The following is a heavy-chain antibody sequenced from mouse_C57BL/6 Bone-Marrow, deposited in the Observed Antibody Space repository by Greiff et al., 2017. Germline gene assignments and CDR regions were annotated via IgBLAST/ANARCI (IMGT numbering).Heavy chain of an antibody. J-gene: IGHJ1*03. CDR3: ARIPYYYGSSYDWYFDV. Sequence: VQLQQSGAELARPGASVKLSCKASGYTFTSYGISWVKQRTGQGLEWIGEIYPRSGNTYYNEKFKGKATLTADKSSSTAYMELRSLTSEDSAVXFCARIPYYYGSSYDWYFDVWGTGTTVTVSS. CDR2: IYPRSGNT. CDR1: GYTFTSYG. V-gene: IGHV1-81*01. D-gene: IGHD1-1*01.